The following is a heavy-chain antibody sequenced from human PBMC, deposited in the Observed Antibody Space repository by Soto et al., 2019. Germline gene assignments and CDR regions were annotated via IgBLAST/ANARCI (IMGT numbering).Heavy chain of an antibody. CDR2: IYYRGTT. V-gene: IGHV4-59*12. Sequence: PSETLSLTCTVSGGSISSYYWSWIRQPPGKGLEWIGYIYYRGTTNYNAALKSRILISVDTSKNQFSLRLTSVTAADTAVYYCARDAPGAAPYWGQGTLVTVSS. CDR3: ARDAPGAAPY. D-gene: IGHD6-13*01. J-gene: IGHJ4*02. CDR1: GGSISSYY.